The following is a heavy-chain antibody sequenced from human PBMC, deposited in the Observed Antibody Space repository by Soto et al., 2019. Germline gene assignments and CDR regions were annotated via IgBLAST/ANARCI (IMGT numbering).Heavy chain of an antibody. CDR1: GYTFTSYG. D-gene: IGHD2-15*01. Sequence: ASVKVSCKASGYTFTSYGISWVRQAPGQGLDWMGWTSAYNGNTKYAQDLQGRVTMTTDTSTSTAYMELRSLRSDDTAVYYCARFSGGSYNTYYFSYGMDVWGQGTTVTVSS. CDR2: TSAYNGNT. V-gene: IGHV1-18*01. CDR3: ARFSGGSYNTYYFSYGMDV. J-gene: IGHJ6*02.